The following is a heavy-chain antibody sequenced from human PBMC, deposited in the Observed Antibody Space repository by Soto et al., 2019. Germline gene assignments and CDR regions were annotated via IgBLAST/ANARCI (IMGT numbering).Heavy chain of an antibody. CDR1: GFTFSSYG. D-gene: IGHD6-6*01. Sequence: QVQLVESGGGVVQPGRSLSLSCAASGFTFSSYGMHCVRQAPGKGLEWVAVISYDGSNKYYADSVKGRFTISRDNSKNTLYLQMNSLRAEDTAVYYCAKGWGSSSPYSYYYMDVWGKGTTVTVSS. V-gene: IGHV3-30*18. CDR2: ISYDGSNK. J-gene: IGHJ6*03. CDR3: AKGWGSSSPYSYYYMDV.